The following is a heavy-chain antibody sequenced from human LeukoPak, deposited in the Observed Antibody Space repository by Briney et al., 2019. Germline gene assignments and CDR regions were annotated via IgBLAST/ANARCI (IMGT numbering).Heavy chain of an antibody. Sequence: GGSLRLSCAATGFTFSNYWMSWVRQAPGKGLEWVANIKQVGSEIYYVDSVKGRFTISRDNAKNSLYLQMNSLRAEDSAVYYCARHYGNYRRLPFDFGGQSTLVTVSS. J-gene: IGHJ4*02. CDR3: ARHYGNYRRLPFDF. D-gene: IGHD4-11*01. V-gene: IGHV3-7*01. CDR2: IKQVGSEI. CDR1: GFTFSNYW.